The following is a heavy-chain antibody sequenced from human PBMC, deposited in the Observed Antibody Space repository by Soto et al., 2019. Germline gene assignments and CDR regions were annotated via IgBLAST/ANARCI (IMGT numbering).Heavy chain of an antibody. CDR2: IYDSGST. CDR1: GGSISGGVYY. J-gene: IGHJ2*01. CDR3: AREIIPLTTDWYFDL. Sequence: QVQPQESGPGLVKPSETLSLTCTVSGGSISGGVYYWSWIRQPPGKGLEWIGYIYDSGSTYYNPSLKSRVTISVDTAKNQFSLRLSSVTAADTAVYYCAREIIPLTTDWYFDLWGRGALVTVSS. V-gene: IGHV4-30-4*01. D-gene: IGHD4-17*01.